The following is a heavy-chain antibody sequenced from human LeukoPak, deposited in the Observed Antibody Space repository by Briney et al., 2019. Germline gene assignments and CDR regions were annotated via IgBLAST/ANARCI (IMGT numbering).Heavy chain of an antibody. CDR2: ISGDGGST. CDR1: GFTFDDYA. D-gene: IGHD2-2*01. CDR3: AKGPNPYCSSTSCYAP. V-gene: IGHV3-43*02. Sequence: PGGSLRLSCAASGFTFDDYAMHWVRQAPGKGLEWVSLISGDGGSTYYADSVKGRFTISRDNSKNSLYLQMNSLRTEETALYYCAKGPNPYCSSTSCYAPWGQGTLVTVSS. J-gene: IGHJ5*02.